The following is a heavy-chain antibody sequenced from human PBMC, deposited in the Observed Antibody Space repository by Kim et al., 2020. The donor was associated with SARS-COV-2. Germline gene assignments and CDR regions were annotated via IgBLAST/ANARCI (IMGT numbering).Heavy chain of an antibody. D-gene: IGHD2-21*01. CDR2: FTSGGGAT. J-gene: IGHJ4*02. CDR3: AKDAYYSV. Sequence: GGSLRLSCAVFGFNLSTYGMSWVRQAPGKGLEWVSAFTSGGGATRYVDSVKGRFTISRDYSKNTFYMQMNSLRAEDTAVYYCAKDAYYSVWGQGTLVTVSS. CDR1: GFNLSTYG. V-gene: IGHV3-23*01.